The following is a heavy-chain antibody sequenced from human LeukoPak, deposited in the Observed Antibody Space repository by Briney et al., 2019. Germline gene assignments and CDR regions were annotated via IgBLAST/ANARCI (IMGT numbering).Heavy chain of an antibody. D-gene: IGHD3-3*01. CDR3: ARAEAATIFSNWFDP. J-gene: IGHJ5*02. CDR1: GHTFTSYD. CDR2: IIPIFGTA. V-gene: IGHV1-69*06. Sequence: ASVKVSCKASGHTFTSYDISWVRQAPGQGLEWMGGIIPIFGTANYAQKFQGRVTITADKSTSTAYMELSSLRSEDTAVYYCARAEAATIFSNWFDPWGQGTLVTVSS.